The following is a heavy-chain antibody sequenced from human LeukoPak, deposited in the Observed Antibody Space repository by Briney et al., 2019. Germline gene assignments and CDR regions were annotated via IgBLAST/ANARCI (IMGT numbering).Heavy chain of an antibody. V-gene: IGHV3-23*01. CDR1: GFTFSSYA. J-gene: IGHJ1*01. CDR3: AQDRGSRWPPEYFQH. D-gene: IGHD6-13*01. CDR2: ISGSGGST. Sequence: GGSLRLSCAASGFTFSSYAMNWVRQAPGKGLEWVSGISGSGGSTFYADSVKGRFTISRDNSKNTLYLQMSSLRAEDTAVYYCAQDRGSRWPPEYFQHWGQGTLVTVSS.